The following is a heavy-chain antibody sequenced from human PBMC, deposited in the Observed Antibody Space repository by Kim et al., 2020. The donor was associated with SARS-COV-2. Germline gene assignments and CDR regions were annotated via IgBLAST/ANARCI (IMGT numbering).Heavy chain of an antibody. Sequence: RYSPSSQGQVTISADSSINPAFLQLSSLKASDAAMYYCARGPCRLNLFDLWGQGTLVTVSS. CDR3: ARGPCRLNLFDL. J-gene: IGHJ5*02. V-gene: IGHV5-51*01.